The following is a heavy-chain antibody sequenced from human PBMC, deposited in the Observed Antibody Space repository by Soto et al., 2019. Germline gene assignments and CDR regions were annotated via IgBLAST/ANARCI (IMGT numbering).Heavy chain of an antibody. J-gene: IGHJ5*02. CDR1: GGSLSNYY. D-gene: IGHD3-22*01. V-gene: IGHV4-4*07. CDR2: IYTGGSI. Sequence: SETLSLTCTVSGGSLSNYYWSWIRQPTGKGLERIGRIYTGGSINYNPSLKSRVTMSVDTSKQQFSLKLTSVTAPDTAVYYCARDLDSSGFSPDWFDPWGQGTLVTVPS. CDR3: ARDLDSSGFSPDWFDP.